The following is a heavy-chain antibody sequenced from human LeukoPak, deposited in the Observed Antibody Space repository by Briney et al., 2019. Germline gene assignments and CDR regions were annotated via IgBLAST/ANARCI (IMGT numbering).Heavy chain of an antibody. Sequence: SETLSLTCTVSGASMSTRGYYWGWIRQPPGKGLEWIGTIYYSGSTYYNPSLKSRVTISADTSKNQFSLKLSSVTAADTAVYYCASLRERSYYARGFDYWGQGTLVTVSS. CDR2: IYYSGST. V-gene: IGHV4-39*01. CDR3: ASLRERSYYARGFDY. D-gene: IGHD1-26*01. CDR1: GASMSTRGYY. J-gene: IGHJ4*02.